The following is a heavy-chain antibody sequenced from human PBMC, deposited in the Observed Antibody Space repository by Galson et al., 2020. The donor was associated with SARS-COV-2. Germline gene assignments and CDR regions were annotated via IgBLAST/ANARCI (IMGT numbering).Heavy chain of an antibody. CDR3: AKNGVVVPDYYMDV. CDR1: GFTFDDYA. J-gene: IGHJ6*03. V-gene: IGHV3-9*01. Sequence: GGSLRLSCAASGFTFDDYAMHWVRQAPGKGLEWVSGISWNSGSIGYADSVKGRFTIPRDNAKNSLYLQMNSLRAEDTALYYCAKNGVVVPDYYMDVWGKGTTVTVSS. D-gene: IGHD2-2*01. CDR2: ISWNSGSI.